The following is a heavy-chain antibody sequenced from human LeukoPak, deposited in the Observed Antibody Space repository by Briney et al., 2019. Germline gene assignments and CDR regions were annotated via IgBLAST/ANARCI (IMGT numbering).Heavy chain of an antibody. CDR3: ARNDSGGYDY. J-gene: IGHJ4*02. D-gene: IGHD2-21*01. CDR2: ISTYNGYA. Sequence: GASVKVSCKASGYTFTSFGISWVRQAPGQGLEWMGWISTYNGYAKYAQNVQGRVTMTTDTSTSTAYMELRNLRSDDTAVYYCARNDSGGYDYWGQGTLVTVSS. CDR1: GYTFTSFG. V-gene: IGHV1-18*01.